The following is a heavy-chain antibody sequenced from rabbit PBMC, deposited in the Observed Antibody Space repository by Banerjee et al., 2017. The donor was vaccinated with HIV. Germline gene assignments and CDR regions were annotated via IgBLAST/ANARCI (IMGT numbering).Heavy chain of an antibody. V-gene: IGHV1S40*01. J-gene: IGHJ4*01. D-gene: IGHD6-1*01. CDR2: IDAVSSDST. CDR1: GFSFSSGYD. Sequence: QSLEESGGDLVKPGASLTLTCTASGFSFSSGYDMCWVRQAPGKGLEWIGCIDAVSSDSTYYATWVNGRFTISKTSSTTVTLQMTSLTAADTATYFCARGYGYVGYTYATYFSLWGQGTLVTVS. CDR3: ARGYGYVGYTYATYFSL.